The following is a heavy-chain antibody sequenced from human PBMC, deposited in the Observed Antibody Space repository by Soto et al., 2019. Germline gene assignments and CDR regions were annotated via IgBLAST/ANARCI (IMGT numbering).Heavy chain of an antibody. CDR3: AKVNYDFWSGYYDY. J-gene: IGHJ4*02. CDR2: IGGSDGST. V-gene: IGHV3-23*01. CDR1: GFTFGNCA. Sequence: ELQLLESGGGLIQPGGSLRLSCAASGFTFGNCAMSWVRQPPGKGLEWVSGIGGSDGSTYYADSVKGRFTISRDNSKNTLYLQMNSLRAEDTAVYYCAKVNYDFWSGYYDYWGQGTLVTVSS. D-gene: IGHD3-3*01.